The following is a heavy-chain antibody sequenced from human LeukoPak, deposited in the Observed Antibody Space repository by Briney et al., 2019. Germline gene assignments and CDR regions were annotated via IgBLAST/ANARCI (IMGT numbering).Heavy chain of an antibody. Sequence: PSQTLSLTCAVSGGSISSGGYSWSWIRQPPGKGLEWIGYINHSGSTNYNPSLKSRVTISVDTSKNQFSLKLSSVTAADTAVYYCARGKVAYSSSWYGNWFDPWGQGTLVTVSS. J-gene: IGHJ5*02. CDR2: INHSGST. CDR3: ARGKVAYSSSWYGNWFDP. CDR1: GGSISSGGYS. D-gene: IGHD6-13*01. V-gene: IGHV4-30-2*01.